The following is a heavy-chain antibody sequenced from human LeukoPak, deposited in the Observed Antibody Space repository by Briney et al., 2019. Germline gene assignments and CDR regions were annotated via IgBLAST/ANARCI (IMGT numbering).Heavy chain of an antibody. CDR3: TKDSSVPFGISD. CDR1: GFTFSRYA. V-gene: IGHV3-23*01. Sequence: PGGSLRLSCAASGFTFSRYAMSWVRQAPGKGLEWVSAIGGSGANTYYADSVKGRFTISRDNSKSTLSLQMNFLRAEDTAVYYCTKDSSVPFGISDWGPGNLGSVSS. D-gene: IGHD2/OR15-2a*01. J-gene: IGHJ4*02. CDR2: IGGSGANT.